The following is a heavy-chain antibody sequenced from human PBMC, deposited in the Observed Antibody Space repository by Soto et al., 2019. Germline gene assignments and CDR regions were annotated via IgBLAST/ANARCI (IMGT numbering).Heavy chain of an antibody. J-gene: IGHJ4*02. CDR2: IYYSGST. D-gene: IGHD6-13*01. CDR3: ARDMIAAAQ. V-gene: IGHV4-59*01. Sequence: SETLSLTCTVSGGSISSYYWSWIRQPPGKGLEWIGYIYYSGSTNYNPSLKSRVTISVDTSKNQFSLKLSSVTAADTAVYYCARDMIAAAQWGQGTLVTVSS. CDR1: GGSISSYY.